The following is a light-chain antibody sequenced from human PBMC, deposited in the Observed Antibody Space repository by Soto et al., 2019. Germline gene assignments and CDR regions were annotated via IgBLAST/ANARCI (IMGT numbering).Light chain of an antibody. V-gene: IGLV8-61*01. J-gene: IGLJ3*02. Sequence: QTVVTQEPSFSVSPGGTVTLTCGLSSGSVSTSYYPSWYRQTPGQPPRTLIHSTNTRSSGVPDRFSGSILGNKAALTITGAQADDESDYYCVLYMGSVSWVFGGGTKLTVL. CDR1: SGSVSTSYY. CDR2: STN. CDR3: VLYMGSVSWV.